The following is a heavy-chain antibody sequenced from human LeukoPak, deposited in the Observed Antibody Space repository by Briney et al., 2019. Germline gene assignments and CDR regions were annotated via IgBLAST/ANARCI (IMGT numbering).Heavy chain of an antibody. D-gene: IGHD6-13*01. Sequence: SGGSLRLSCAASGFTFSSYSMNWVRQAPGKGLEWVSSISSSSSYIYYADSVKGRFTISRDNAKNSLYLQMNSLRAEDTAVYYCARGMGWDSSSWEYYYYYYMDVWGKGTTVTVSS. CDR3: ARGMGWDSSSWEYYYYYYMDV. CDR1: GFTFSSYS. CDR2: ISSSSSYI. V-gene: IGHV3-21*01. J-gene: IGHJ6*03.